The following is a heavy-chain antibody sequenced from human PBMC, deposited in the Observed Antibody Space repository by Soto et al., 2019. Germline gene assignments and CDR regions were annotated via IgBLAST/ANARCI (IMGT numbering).Heavy chain of an antibody. V-gene: IGHV4-59*01. D-gene: IGHD3-22*01. CDR2: IYYSGST. J-gene: IGHJ5*02. CDR1: GVSISSYY. CDR3: ARSKYYYDSSGSTGEFDP. Sequence: ETLSLACPVSGVSISSYYWSWIRQPPGKGLEWIGYIYYSGSTNYNPSLKSRVTISVDTSKNQFSLKLSSVTAADTAVYYCARSKYYYDSSGSTGEFDPWGQGTPVTVSS.